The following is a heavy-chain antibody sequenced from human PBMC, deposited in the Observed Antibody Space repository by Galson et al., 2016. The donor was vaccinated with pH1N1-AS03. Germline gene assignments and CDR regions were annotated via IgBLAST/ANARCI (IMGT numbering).Heavy chain of an antibody. CDR3: ARVSAAAWFDP. J-gene: IGHJ5*02. D-gene: IGHD6-13*01. CDR1: GYTFSSHA. V-gene: IGHV1-3*04. CDR2: INTDNGNT. Sequence: SVKVSCKASGYTFSSHAMHWVRQAPGQRLEWMGWINTDNGNTKYSQKSQGRVTITRDTSASTAYMELNSLSSEDTAVYYCARVSAAAWFDPWGQGTLVTVSS.